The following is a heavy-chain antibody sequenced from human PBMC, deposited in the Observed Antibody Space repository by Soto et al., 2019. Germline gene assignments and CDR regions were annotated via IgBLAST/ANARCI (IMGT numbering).Heavy chain of an antibody. D-gene: IGHD1-1*01. CDR2: IWYDGGNK. CDR3: ARGHGHNSGSFDV. J-gene: IGHJ4*02. V-gene: IGHV3-33*01. Sequence: PGGSLRLSCAASGFTFKSYGMHWVRQAPGKGLEWVAVIWYDGGNKYYADSVKGRFTVSRDNSKDTLYLHMDSLRAEDTAVYHCARGHGHNSGSFDVWGQGTLVTVSS. CDR1: GFTFKSYG.